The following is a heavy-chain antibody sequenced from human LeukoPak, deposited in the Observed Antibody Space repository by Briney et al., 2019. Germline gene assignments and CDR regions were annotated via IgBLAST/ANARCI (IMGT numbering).Heavy chain of an antibody. CDR1: GYTFTIYG. J-gene: IGHJ5*02. CDR3: ARDGRPGYWNDPNNWFDP. CDR2: ISAYNGNT. D-gene: IGHD1-1*01. V-gene: IGHV1-18*01. Sequence: SRNASWKASGYTFTIYGISWVRHAPEQGLEWVGWISAYNGNTNYAQKLQGRDTMTTDTSTSTAYMELRSLRSDDTAVYYCARDGRPGYWNDPNNWFDPWGQGTLVTVSA.